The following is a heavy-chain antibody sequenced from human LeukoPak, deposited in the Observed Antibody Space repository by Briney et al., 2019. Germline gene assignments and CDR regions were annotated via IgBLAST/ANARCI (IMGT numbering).Heavy chain of an antibody. Sequence: GGSLRLSCAASGFTFSSYGMHWVRQAPGKGLEWVAVIWYDGSNKYYADSVKGRFTISRDNSKNTLYLQMDSLRPEDTAVYYCVKVPGQIVALPAGDDAFDIWGQGTMVTVSS. D-gene: IGHD2-2*01. CDR1: GFTFSSYG. J-gene: IGHJ3*02. CDR2: IWYDGSNK. CDR3: VKVPGQIVALPAGDDAFDI. V-gene: IGHV3-33*06.